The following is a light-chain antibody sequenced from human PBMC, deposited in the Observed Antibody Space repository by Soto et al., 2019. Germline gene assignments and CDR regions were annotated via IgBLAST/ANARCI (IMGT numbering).Light chain of an antibody. CDR3: QQSYSAPFT. V-gene: IGKV1-39*01. Sequence: DIQMTQSPSSLSASVGDRVTITCRASQSITNYLNWYQQKPGKAPKLLIYGASSLQSGVPSRFSGSESGTDFTLTISRLQPEDFATYYCQQSYSAPFTFGPGTKVDIK. J-gene: IGKJ3*01. CDR1: QSITNY. CDR2: GAS.